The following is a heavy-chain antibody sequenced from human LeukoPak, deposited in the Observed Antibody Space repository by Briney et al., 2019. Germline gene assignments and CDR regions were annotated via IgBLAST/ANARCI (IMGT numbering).Heavy chain of an antibody. CDR2: INPDGSGK. V-gene: IGHV3-7*04. Sequence: GGSLRLSCAASGFRFSGYWLNWVRQAPGQGLEWVANINPDGSGKYYVDSVKGRFTISRDDAKNSLYLQMNSLRAEDTAVYYCAGGANWGQGTPVTVSS. CDR1: GFRFSGYW. J-gene: IGHJ4*02. CDR3: AGGAN.